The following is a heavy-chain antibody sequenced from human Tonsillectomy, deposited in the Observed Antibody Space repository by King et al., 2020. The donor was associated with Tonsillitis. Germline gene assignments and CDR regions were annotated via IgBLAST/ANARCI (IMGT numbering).Heavy chain of an antibody. CDR2: IKNDGKFK. CDR3: ARESVGDGVGAFDI. V-gene: IGHV3-30*04. D-gene: IGHD3-3*01. CDR1: GFSFSSHA. J-gene: IGHJ3*02. Sequence: VQLVESGGGVVQPGRSLRLSCAASGFSFSSHAMHWVRQAPGKGLEWVAVIKNDGKFKYHADSVKGRFTISRDTSKNTLYLQMNSLRAEDTAVYYCARESVGDGVGAFDIWGHGTMITVS.